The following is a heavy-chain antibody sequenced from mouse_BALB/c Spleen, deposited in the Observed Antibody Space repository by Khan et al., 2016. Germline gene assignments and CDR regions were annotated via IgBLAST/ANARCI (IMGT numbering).Heavy chain of an antibody. CDR1: GYIFTTYL. J-gene: IGHJ2*01. CDR3: ARSRCDYFDY. Sequence: QVQLKQSAAELARPGASVKMSCKASGYIFTTYLMYWVKQRPGQGLEWIGHINPSSGYTEYNQKFKDKTTLTADKSSSTAYMQLSSLTSEDSAVYYGARSRCDYFDYWGQGTTLTVSS. V-gene: IGHV1-4*02. D-gene: IGHD2-14*01. CDR2: INPSSGYT.